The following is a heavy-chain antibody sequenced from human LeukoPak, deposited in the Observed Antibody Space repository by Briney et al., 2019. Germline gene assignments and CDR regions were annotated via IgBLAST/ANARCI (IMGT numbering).Heavy chain of an antibody. V-gene: IGHV3-7*01. J-gene: IGHJ4*02. CDR2: IRQDGSEK. CDR1: GITFRNHW. D-gene: IGHD2/OR15-2a*01. Sequence: GGSLRLSCAASGITFRNHWMSWVRQAPGKGLEWVANIRQDGSEKYYMDSVKGRFTISRDNAKNSLYLQMNSLRAEDTAVYYCATPPFSVGLDSWGQGTPVTVSS. CDR3: ATPPFSVGLDS.